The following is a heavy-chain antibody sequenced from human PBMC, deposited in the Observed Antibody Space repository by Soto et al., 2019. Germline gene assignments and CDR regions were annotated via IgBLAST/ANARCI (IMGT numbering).Heavy chain of an antibody. Sequence: EVQLVETGGGWIQPGGSLKLSCAASGFTVSSTYMSWVRQAPGKGLEWVSVLYGGGTTYYAGSVKGRFTISRDNSKNTLYLKLDSLRAEDTVVYYGARHPTTSSWPTALDYWGQGALVTVSS. CDR3: ARHPTTSSWPTALDY. V-gene: IGHV3-53*02. CDR1: GFTVSSTY. D-gene: IGHD6-13*01. CDR2: LYGGGTT. J-gene: IGHJ4*02.